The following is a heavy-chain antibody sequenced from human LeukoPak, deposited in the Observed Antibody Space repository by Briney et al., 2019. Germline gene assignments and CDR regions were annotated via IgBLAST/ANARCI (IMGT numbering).Heavy chain of an antibody. Sequence: GASVKVSCKASGYTFTSYGISWVRQAPGQGLEWMGWISAYNGNTNYAQKLQGRVTMTTDTSTSTAYMELSSLRSEDTAVYYCATDPYYYGSGSYFAFDIWGQGTMVTVSS. D-gene: IGHD3-10*01. V-gene: IGHV1-18*04. CDR2: ISAYNGNT. J-gene: IGHJ3*02. CDR3: ATDPYYYGSGSYFAFDI. CDR1: GYTFTSYG.